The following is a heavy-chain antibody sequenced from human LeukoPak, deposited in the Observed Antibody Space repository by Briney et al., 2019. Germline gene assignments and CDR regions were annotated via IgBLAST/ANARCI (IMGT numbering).Heavy chain of an antibody. CDR3: SRDATYFYDRSGYYYPYDAFDI. V-gene: IGHV4-31*03. CDR1: GGSITSDSYY. J-gene: IGHJ3*02. Sequence: PSETLSLTCTVSGGSITSDSYYWSWIRQHPGKGLEWIGYIYYTGSTDYSPSLKSRVIISLDTSKHQFSLNLSSVTAADTAVYYCSRDATYFYDRSGYYYPYDAFDIWGQGTMVTVSS. D-gene: IGHD3-22*01. CDR2: IYYTGST.